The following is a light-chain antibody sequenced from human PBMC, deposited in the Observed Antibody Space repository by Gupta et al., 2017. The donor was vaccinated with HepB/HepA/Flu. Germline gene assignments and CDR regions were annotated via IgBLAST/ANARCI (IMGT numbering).Light chain of an antibody. CDR3: QQLNGYPLT. J-gene: IGKJ4*01. V-gene: IGKV1-9*01. CDR1: QGISAY. CDR2: AAS. Sequence: DIQLTQPPSFLSASVGDRVTITCRASQGISAYLAWYQQKPEKAPELLIYAASTLQSGVPSRFSGSGFGTEFTLTISSLQPEDFATYYCQQLNGYPLTFGGGTKVEIK.